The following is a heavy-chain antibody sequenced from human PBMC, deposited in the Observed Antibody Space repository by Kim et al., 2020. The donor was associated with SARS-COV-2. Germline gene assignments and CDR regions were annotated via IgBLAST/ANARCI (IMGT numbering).Heavy chain of an antibody. CDR1: GYSFTSYW. D-gene: IGHD4-17*01. Sequence: GESLKISCKGSGYSFTSYWISWVRQMPGKGLEWMGRIDPSDSYTNYSPSFQGHVTISADKSISTAYLQWSSLKASDTAMYYCATRGYGDYVGSGNWYFDLWGRGTLVTVSS. CDR3: ATRGYGDYVGSGNWYFDL. CDR2: IDPSDSYT. V-gene: IGHV5-10-1*01. J-gene: IGHJ2*01.